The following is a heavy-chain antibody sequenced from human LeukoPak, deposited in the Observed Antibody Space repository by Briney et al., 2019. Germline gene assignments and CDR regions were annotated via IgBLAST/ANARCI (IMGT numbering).Heavy chain of an antibody. Sequence: SETLSLTCPMSGGSINTYYWTWIRQPPGKGLEWIGHIYTSGSTNYNPSLKSRVTMSVDTSKNQFSLKLSSVTAADTAVYYCARDTNAYAFDIWGQETMVTVSS. D-gene: IGHD1-1*01. CDR2: IYTSGST. V-gene: IGHV4-4*07. CDR3: ARDTNAYAFDI. J-gene: IGHJ3*02. CDR1: GGSINTYY.